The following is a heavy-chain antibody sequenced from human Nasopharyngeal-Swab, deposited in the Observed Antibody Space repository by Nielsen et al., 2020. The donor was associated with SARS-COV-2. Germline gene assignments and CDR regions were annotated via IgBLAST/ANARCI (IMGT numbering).Heavy chain of an antibody. CDR2: ISSSSSYT. D-gene: IGHD6-6*01. CDR3: ARVGYSSSDYYYYYYMDV. J-gene: IGHJ6*03. V-gene: IGHV3-11*06. CDR1: GFTFSDYY. Sequence: GESLKISCAASGFTFSDYYMSWIRQAPGKGLEWVSYISSSSSYTNYADSVKGRFTISRDNAKNSLYLQMNSLRAEDTAVYYCARVGYSSSDYYYYYYMDVWGKGTTVTVSS.